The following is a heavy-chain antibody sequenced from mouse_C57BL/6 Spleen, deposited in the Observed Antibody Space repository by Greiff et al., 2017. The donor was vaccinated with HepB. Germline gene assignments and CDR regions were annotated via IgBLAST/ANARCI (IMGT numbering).Heavy chain of an antibody. CDR3: ARFPDY. CDR1: GYSITSGYY. Sequence: VQLQQSGPGLVKPSQSLSLTCSVTGYSITSGYYWNWIRQFPGNKLEWMGYISYDGSNNYNPSLKNRISITRDTSKNQFFLKLNSVTTEDTATYYCARFPDYWGQGTSVTVSS. CDR2: ISYDGSN. V-gene: IGHV3-6*01. J-gene: IGHJ4*01.